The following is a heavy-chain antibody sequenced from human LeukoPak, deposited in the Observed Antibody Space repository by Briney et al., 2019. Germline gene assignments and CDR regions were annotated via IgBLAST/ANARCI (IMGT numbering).Heavy chain of an antibody. J-gene: IGHJ4*02. V-gene: IGHV4-4*02. CDR2: VHLDGRT. D-gene: IGHD6-25*01. CDR3: AREGGFYRPLDY. CDR1: GGSVSSTNW. Sequence: SETLSLTCGVSGGSVSSTNWWTWIRQPPGKGLEWIGEVHLDGRTNFNPSLKSRLTMSVDLSENHVSLKLTSVTAADTAVYYCAREGGFYRPLDYSGQGALVTVSS.